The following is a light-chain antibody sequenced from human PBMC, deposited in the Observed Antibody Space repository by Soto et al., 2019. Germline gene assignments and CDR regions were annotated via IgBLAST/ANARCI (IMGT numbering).Light chain of an antibody. J-gene: IGKJ3*01. CDR1: QSVGRN. CDR3: QEYSKWPLFT. V-gene: IGKV3-15*01. CDR2: AAS. Sequence: EIVVTQYPGILSVSPGDRATLSCRASQSVGRNLAWYQQKPGQAPTLLIYAASTRATGLPARFSGSGSGTDFTLTISSLQSEDFAVYYCQEYSKWPLFTFGPGTRVYIK.